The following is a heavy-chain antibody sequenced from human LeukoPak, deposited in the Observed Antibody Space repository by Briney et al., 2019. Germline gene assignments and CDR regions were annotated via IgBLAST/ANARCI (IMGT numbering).Heavy chain of an antibody. CDR1: GFTFINYW. D-gene: IGHD4-17*01. CDR3: AKDQIGDYGDYPGYYYYGMDV. J-gene: IGHJ6*02. V-gene: IGHV3-23*01. Sequence: GGSLRLSCAASGFTFINYWMHWVRQAPGKGLEWVSAISGSGGSTYYADSVKGRFTISRDNSKNTLYLQMNSLRAEDTAVYYCAKDQIGDYGDYPGYYYYGMDVWGQGTTVTVSS. CDR2: ISGSGGST.